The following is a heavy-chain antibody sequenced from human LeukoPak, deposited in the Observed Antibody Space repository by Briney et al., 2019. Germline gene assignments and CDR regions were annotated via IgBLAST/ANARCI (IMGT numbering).Heavy chain of an antibody. J-gene: IGHJ3*02. CDR2: ISSGSDYI. CDR3: ARDSPIGDAFDI. Sequence: PGGALRLSCSVSGFTFNSYSVDWVRPAPGKGLEWVSSISSGSDYIYYADSVKGRFTISRDNAKNSLYLQMNSLRAEDTAVYYCARDSPIGDAFDIWGQGTMVTVSS. CDR1: GFTFNSYS. V-gene: IGHV3-21*01. D-gene: IGHD1-26*01.